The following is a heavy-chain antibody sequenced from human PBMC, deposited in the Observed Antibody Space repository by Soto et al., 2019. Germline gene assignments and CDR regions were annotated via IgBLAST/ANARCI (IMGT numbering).Heavy chain of an antibody. CDR1: GGSFSGYY. CDR2: INHSGST. V-gene: IGHV4-34*01. D-gene: IGHD3-22*01. Sequence: PSDTLSLTCAVYGGSFSGYYWSWIRQPPGKGLEWIGEINHSGSTNYNPSLKSRVTITVDTSKNQFSLKLSSVTAADTAVYYCARVLNSSGYYYDYWGQGTLVTVS. CDR3: ARVLNSSGYYYDY. J-gene: IGHJ4*02.